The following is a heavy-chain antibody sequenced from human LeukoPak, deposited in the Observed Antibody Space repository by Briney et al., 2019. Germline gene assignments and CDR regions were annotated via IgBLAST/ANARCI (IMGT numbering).Heavy chain of an antibody. CDR2: INSDGSST. J-gene: IGHJ4*02. CDR1: GFTFSSYW. Sequence: PGGSLRLSCAASGFTFSSYWMHWVRQAPGKGLVWVSRINSDGSSTSYADSVKGRFTISRDNAKNSLYLQMNSLRAEDTAVYYCARAAGGNNFDYWGQGTLVTVSS. V-gene: IGHV3-74*01. D-gene: IGHD6-13*01. CDR3: ARAAGGNNFDY.